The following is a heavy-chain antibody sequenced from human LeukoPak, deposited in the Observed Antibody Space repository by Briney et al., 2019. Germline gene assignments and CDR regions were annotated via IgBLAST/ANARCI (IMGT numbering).Heavy chain of an antibody. V-gene: IGHV3-30*04. J-gene: IGHJ4*02. Sequence: GGSLRLSCAASGFTFSSYAMHWVRQAPGKGLEWVAVISYDGSNKYYADSVKGRFTISRDNSKNTLYLQMNSLRAEDTAVYYCAKGRCDSSEGWIDYWGQGTLVTVSS. CDR1: GFTFSSYA. D-gene: IGHD3-22*01. CDR3: AKGRCDSSEGWIDY. CDR2: ISYDGSNK.